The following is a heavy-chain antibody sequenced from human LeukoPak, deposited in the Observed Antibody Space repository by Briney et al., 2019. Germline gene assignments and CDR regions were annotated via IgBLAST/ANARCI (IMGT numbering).Heavy chain of an antibody. Sequence: ASVKVSCKASGYTFDSYGISWVRPAPGQGLEWMGGISGLNGATNYAQKMQGRVTMTTDASTTTADMELRNLTSDDTAVYYCARVIWSGYNAYMDVWGEGTPVSVSS. CDR3: ARVIWSGYNAYMDV. D-gene: IGHD3-3*01. V-gene: IGHV1-18*01. J-gene: IGHJ6*03. CDR2: ISGLNGAT. CDR1: GYTFDSYG.